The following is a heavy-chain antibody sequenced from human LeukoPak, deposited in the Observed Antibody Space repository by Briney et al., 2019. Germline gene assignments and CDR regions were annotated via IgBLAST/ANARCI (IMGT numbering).Heavy chain of an antibody. CDR2: FDPEDGET. CDR3: ATVVVTAPGEDYFDY. V-gene: IGHV1-24*01. D-gene: IGHD2-21*02. Sequence: ASVKVSCKVSGYTLTELSMHWVRQAPGKGLEWMGGFDPEDGETIYAQKFQGRVTVTEDTSTDTAYMELSSLRSEDTAVYYCATVVVTAPGEDYFDYWGQGTLVTVSS. CDR1: GYTLTELS. J-gene: IGHJ4*02.